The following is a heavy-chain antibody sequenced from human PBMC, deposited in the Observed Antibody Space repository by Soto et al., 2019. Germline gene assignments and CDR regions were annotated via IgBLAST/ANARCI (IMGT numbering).Heavy chain of an antibody. CDR3: ASQGLPYFDWSPTPLYYMDV. J-gene: IGHJ6*03. D-gene: IGHD3-9*01. V-gene: IGHV4-34*01. CDR2: INHSGNT. Sequence: PSETLSLTCAFYGGSFSGYYWSWIRQPPGKGLEWIGEINHSGNTNYNPPLKSRVTISVDKSKNQFSLKLSSVTAADTAVYYCASQGLPYFDWSPTPLYYMDVWGKGTTVTVSS. CDR1: GGSFSGYY.